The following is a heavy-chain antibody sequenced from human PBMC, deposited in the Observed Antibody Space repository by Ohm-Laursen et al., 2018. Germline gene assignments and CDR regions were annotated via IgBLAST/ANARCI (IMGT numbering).Heavy chain of an antibody. CDR1: GFTFDDYA. V-gene: IGHV3-9*01. J-gene: IGHJ5*02. D-gene: IGHD2-15*01. Sequence: SLRLSCTASGFTFDDYAMHWVRQAPGKGLEWVSGISWNSGSIGYADSVKGRFTISRDNAKNSLYLQMNSLRAEDTALYYCAKEQRVGFDPWGQGTLVTVSS. CDR2: ISWNSGSI. CDR3: AKEQRVGFDP.